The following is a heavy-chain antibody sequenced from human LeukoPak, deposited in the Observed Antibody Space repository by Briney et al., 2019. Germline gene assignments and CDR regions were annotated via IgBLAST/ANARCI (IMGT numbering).Heavy chain of an antibody. Sequence: GGSLRLSCAASGFTFSNYMMHWVRQAPGKGLVWVSRIKSDGITITYADSVKGRFTISRDNAKNALYLQMNSLRAEDTAVYYCLRDLNWSLDQWGQGTLVTVSS. D-gene: IGHD1-20*01. V-gene: IGHV3-74*01. J-gene: IGHJ4*02. CDR3: LRDLNWSLDQ. CDR2: IKSDGITI. CDR1: GFTFSNYM.